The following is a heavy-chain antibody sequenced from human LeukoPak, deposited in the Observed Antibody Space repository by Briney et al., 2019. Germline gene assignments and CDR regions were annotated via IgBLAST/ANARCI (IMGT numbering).Heavy chain of an antibody. V-gene: IGHV3-30*18. Sequence: GGSLRLSCAASGFTFSSYGMHWVRQAPGKGLEWVAVISYDGSNKYYAGSVKGRFTISRDNSKNTLYLQMSSLRAEDTAVYYCAKDRTSCLDYWGQGTLVTVSS. CDR2: ISYDGSNK. J-gene: IGHJ4*02. CDR3: AKDRTSCLDY. CDR1: GFTFSSYG. D-gene: IGHD2-2*01.